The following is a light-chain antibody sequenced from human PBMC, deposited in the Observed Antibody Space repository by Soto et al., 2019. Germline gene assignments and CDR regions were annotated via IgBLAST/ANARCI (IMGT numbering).Light chain of an antibody. CDR2: AAS. J-gene: IGKJ1*01. CDR1: QSIVTY. V-gene: IGKV1-39*01. Sequence: DIQMTQSPSSLSASVVDIVTITCRASQSIVTYLNWYLQKPGKAPKLLIYAASNLQSGVPSRFSGSGSGTDFTLTISSLQPEDFATYFCQQSYSTPPWTFGQGTKVDI. CDR3: QQSYSTPPWT.